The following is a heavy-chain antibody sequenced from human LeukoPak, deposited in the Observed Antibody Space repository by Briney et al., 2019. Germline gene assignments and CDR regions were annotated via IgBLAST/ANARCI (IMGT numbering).Heavy chain of an antibody. Sequence: GGSLRLSCAASGFTFSSYSMNWVRQAPGKGLGWVSSISSSSSYIYYADSVKGRFTISRDNAKNSLYLQMNSLRAEDTAVYYCARGCSGGSCSSYYYYGMDVWGQGTTVTVSS. CDR1: GFTFSSYS. CDR3: ARGCSGGSCSSYYYYGMDV. V-gene: IGHV3-21*01. J-gene: IGHJ6*02. D-gene: IGHD2-15*01. CDR2: ISSSSSYI.